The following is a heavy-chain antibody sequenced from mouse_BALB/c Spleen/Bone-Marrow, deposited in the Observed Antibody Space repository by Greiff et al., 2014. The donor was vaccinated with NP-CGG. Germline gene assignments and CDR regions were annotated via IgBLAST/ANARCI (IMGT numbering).Heavy chain of an antibody. J-gene: IGHJ3*01. Sequence: EVQLQQPGPELVKPGASVKISCKASGYTFTDYNMHWVKQSHGKSLEWIGYTYPYNGGTGGTGYNQKFKSKAILTVDKSSSTAYMELRSLTSEDSAGYYCARERGGAYWGQGTLVSVSA. CDR3: ARERGGAY. CDR2: TYPYNGGTGGT. CDR1: GYTFTDYN. V-gene: IGHV1S29*02.